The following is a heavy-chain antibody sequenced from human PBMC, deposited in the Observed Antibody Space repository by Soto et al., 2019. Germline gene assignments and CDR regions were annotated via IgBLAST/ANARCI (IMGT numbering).Heavy chain of an antibody. CDR1: GFTLNSYG. D-gene: IGHD1-26*01. V-gene: IGHV3-30*18. J-gene: IGHJ4*02. CDR2: ISFHGSFI. Sequence: QAHLVESGGGVVQPGGSLRLSCAASGFTLNSYGMHWVRQAPGKGLEWVAVISFHGSFIKYADSVEGRFTISRDNDKNTVSLEMNNLGAEDTALYYCAKQGSPGVGDIPYYFDYWGQGTLVTVSS. CDR3: AKQGSPGVGDIPYYFDY.